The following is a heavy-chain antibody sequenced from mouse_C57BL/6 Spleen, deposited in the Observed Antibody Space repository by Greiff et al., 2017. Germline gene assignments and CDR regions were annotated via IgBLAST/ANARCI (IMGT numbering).Heavy chain of an antibody. V-gene: IGHV1-15*01. CDR1: GYTFTDYE. CDR3: ARDGTVVARECALDY. J-gene: IGHJ4*01. Sequence: VQGVESGAELVRPGASVTLSCKASGYTFTDYEMNWVKQTPVHGLEWIGAIDPETGGTAYNQKFKGKDILTADKSSSTAYMELRSLTSKDSAVYYGARDGTVVARECALDYWGQGTSVTVSS. D-gene: IGHD1-1*01. CDR2: IDPETGGT.